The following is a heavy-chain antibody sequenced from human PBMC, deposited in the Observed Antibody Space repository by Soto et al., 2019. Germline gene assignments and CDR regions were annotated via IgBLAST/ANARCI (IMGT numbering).Heavy chain of an antibody. D-gene: IGHD1-7*01. J-gene: IGHJ4*02. CDR3: ARCGNWNYASDS. Sequence: GPEVKKPGASVKVSCKTSGYTFTSSGISWVRQAPGQGLEWMGWISANNGNTNYAQIVQGRATMTTDISTSTAYMELRSLRTDDTAVYYCARCGNWNYASDSWGQGTLVTVAS. CDR2: ISANNGNT. CDR1: GYTFTSSG. V-gene: IGHV1-18*01.